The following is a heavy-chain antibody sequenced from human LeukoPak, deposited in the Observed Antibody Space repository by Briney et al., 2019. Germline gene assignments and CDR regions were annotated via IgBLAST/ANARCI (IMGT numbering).Heavy chain of an antibody. CDR2: IWYDGSNK. CDR3: ARDIAVAGTGNWFDP. CDR1: GFVFSSYW. D-gene: IGHD6-19*01. V-gene: IGHV3-33*08. J-gene: IGHJ5*02. Sequence: PGGSLRLSCAASGFVFSSYWMHWVRQAPGKGLEWVAVIWYDGSNKYYADSVKGRFTISRDNSKNTLYLQMNSLRAEDTAVYYCARDIAVAGTGNWFDPWGQGTLVTVSS.